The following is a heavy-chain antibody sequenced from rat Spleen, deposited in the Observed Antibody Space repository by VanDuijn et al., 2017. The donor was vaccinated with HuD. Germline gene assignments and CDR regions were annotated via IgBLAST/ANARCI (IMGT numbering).Heavy chain of an antibody. CDR1: GLTFSNSG. CDR3: TRVPYV. D-gene: IGHD1-6*01. CDR2: ISTTGGST. V-gene: IGHV5-46*01. Sequence: EVELVESGGGLVQPGRSMKLSCVASGLTFSNSGMAWVRQAPTKGLEWVASISTTGGSTYYRDSVKGRFIISRDNAKSTLYLQMNSLRSEDTATYYCTRVPYVWGQGVMVTVSS. J-gene: IGHJ2*01.